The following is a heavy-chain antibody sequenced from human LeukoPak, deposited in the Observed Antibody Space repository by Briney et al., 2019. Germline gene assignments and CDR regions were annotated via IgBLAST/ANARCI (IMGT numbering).Heavy chain of an antibody. V-gene: IGHV1-18*01. CDR3: ARVGKGYNWNDWGAAFDI. CDR1: GYTFTSYA. CDR2: ISAYNGNT. Sequence: GASVKVSCKASGYTFTSYAMHWVRQAPGQGLEWMGWISAYNGNTNYAQKLQGRVTMTTDTSTSTAYMELRSLRSDDTAVYYCARVGKGYNWNDWGAAFDIWGQGTMVTVSS. J-gene: IGHJ3*02. D-gene: IGHD1-1*01.